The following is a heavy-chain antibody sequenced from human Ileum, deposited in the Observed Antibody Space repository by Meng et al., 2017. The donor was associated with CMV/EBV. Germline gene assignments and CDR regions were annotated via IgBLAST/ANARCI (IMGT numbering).Heavy chain of an antibody. V-gene: IGHV4-59*12. CDR3: ARTEPSLYSSTWYKVEFHY. Sequence: ESLKISCAASGFTFNSYAMSWVRQAPGKGLEWIGHFYYTGTTYYNPSLKSRVTISVDTSKNQFSLRLNSVTAADTAVYYCARTEPSLYSSTWYKVEFHYWGPGTLVTVSS. CDR1: GFTFNSYA. J-gene: IGHJ4*02. D-gene: IGHD6-13*01. CDR2: FYYTGTT.